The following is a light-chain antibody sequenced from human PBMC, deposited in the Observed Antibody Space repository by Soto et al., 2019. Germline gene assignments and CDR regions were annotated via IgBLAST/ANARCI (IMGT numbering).Light chain of an antibody. J-gene: IGLJ1*01. CDR1: SSDVGSYNY. Sequence: QSALTQPASVSGSPGQTITISCTGTSSDVGSYNYVSWYQQHPGEAPKLIISEFSDRLSGVSNRFSGSNSGNTASLTISGLQADDEADYYCSSYTSSSTRYFVGAGTKLTVL. V-gene: IGLV2-14*01. CDR2: EFS. CDR3: SSYTSSSTRYF.